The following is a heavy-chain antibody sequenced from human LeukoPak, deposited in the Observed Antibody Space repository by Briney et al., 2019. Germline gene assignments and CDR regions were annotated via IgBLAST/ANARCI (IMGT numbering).Heavy chain of an antibody. D-gene: IGHD2-2*01. CDR3: ARSLEDIVVVPFDY. CDR2: ISYDGSNK. Sequence: PGRSLRLSCAASGFTFSSYAMHWVRQAPGKGLEWVAVISYDGSNKYYADSVKGRFTISRDNSKNTLYLQMNSLRAEDTAVYYCARSLEDIVVVPFDYWGQGTLVTVSS. V-gene: IGHV3-30-3*01. J-gene: IGHJ4*02. CDR1: GFTFSSYA.